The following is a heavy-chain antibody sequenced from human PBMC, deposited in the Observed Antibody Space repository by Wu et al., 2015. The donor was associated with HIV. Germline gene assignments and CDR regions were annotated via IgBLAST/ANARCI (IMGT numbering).Heavy chain of an antibody. V-gene: IGHV1-2*02. J-gene: IGHJ6*03. CDR1: GNTFTGYY. Sequence: QVQLVQSGTEVKKPGASVKVSCKASGNTFTGYYIHWVRQAPGQGLEWMGWINPQSGGTNSAQKFRGRVTMTRDTSISTAYMELSRLSSDDTAIYYCARDWQYQVIFGDFYMDIWGNGTTVIVS. CDR2: INPQSGGT. D-gene: IGHD3-3*02. CDR3: ARDWQYQVIFGDFYMDI.